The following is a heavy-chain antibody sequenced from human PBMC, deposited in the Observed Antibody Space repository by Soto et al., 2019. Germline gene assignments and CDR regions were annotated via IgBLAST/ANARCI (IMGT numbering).Heavy chain of an antibody. Sequence: SETLSVTCPVAGGSISGSSYYWGWISQPPGKGLEWIGSIYYSGSTYYNPSLKSRVTISVDTSKNQFSLKLSSVTAADTAVYYCARHRNDPMGAGPFFDYWGQGTLVTVSS. D-gene: IGHD1-26*01. CDR2: IYYSGST. J-gene: IGHJ4*02. CDR1: GGSISGSSYY. CDR3: ARHRNDPMGAGPFFDY. V-gene: IGHV4-39*01.